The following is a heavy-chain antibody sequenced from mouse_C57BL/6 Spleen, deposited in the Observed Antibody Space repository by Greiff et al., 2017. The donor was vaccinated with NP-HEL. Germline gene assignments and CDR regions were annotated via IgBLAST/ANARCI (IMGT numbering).Heavy chain of an antibody. CDR1: GFNIKDDY. J-gene: IGHJ2*01. CDR2: IDPENGDT. Sequence: EVQRVESGAELVRPGASVKLSCTASGFNIKDDYMHWVKQRPEQGLEWIGWIDPENGDTEYASKFQGKATITADTSSNTAYLQLSSLTSEDTAVYYCTTSYYYGSSYFAYWGQGTTLTVSS. V-gene: IGHV14-4*01. CDR3: TTSYYYGSSYFAY. D-gene: IGHD1-1*01.